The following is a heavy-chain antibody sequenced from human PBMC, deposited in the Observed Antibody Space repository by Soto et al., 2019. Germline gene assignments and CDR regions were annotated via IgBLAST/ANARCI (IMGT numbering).Heavy chain of an antibody. V-gene: IGHV1-69*13. CDR1: GGTFSSYA. D-gene: IGHD3-22*01. CDR2: IIPIFGTA. CDR3: ARASQGIDSSGYYYGVNWFDP. Sequence: GASVKVSCKASGGTFSSYAISWVRQAPGQGLEWMGGIIPIFGTANYAQKFQGRVTITADESTSTACMELSSLRSEDTAVYYCARASQGIDSSGYYYGVNWFDPWGQGTLVTVSS. J-gene: IGHJ5*02.